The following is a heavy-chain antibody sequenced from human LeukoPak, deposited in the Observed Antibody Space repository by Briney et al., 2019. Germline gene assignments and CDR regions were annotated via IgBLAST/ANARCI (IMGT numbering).Heavy chain of an antibody. CDR3: ARGGTGDGNHFDN. CDR1: GFTFSRYS. J-gene: IGHJ4*02. CDR2: ISGSSNNI. D-gene: IGHD7-27*01. Sequence: PGGSLRLSCAASGFTFSRYSMNWVRQAPGKGLEWLSYISGSSNNIYYADSVKGRFTVSRDNAKNSLYLQMDSLRADDAAVFYCARGGTGDGNHFDNWGQGTLVTVSS. V-gene: IGHV3-48*01.